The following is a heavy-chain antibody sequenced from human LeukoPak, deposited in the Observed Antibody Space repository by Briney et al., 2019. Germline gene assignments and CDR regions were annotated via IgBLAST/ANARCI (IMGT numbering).Heavy chain of an antibody. V-gene: IGHV4-34*01. CDR2: INHSGST. CDR3: ARGRRWEQGWGSVEDY. J-gene: IGHJ4*02. D-gene: IGHD1-26*01. CDR1: GGSFSGYY. Sequence: SETLSLTCAVYGGSFSGYYWSWIRQPPGKGLEWIGEINHSGSTNYNPSLKSRVTISVDTSKNQFSLKLSSVTAADTAVYYCARGRRWEQGWGSVEDYWGQGTLVTVSS.